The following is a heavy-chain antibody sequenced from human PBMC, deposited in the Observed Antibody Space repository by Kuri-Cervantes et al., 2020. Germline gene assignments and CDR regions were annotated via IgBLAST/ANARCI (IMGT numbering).Heavy chain of an antibody. J-gene: IGHJ6*02. D-gene: IGHD2-15*01. CDR3: ARDRGIVVPDYYYYGMDV. CDR1: GGSISSYY. CDR2: IYYSGST. Sequence: SETLSLTCTVSGGSISSYYWSWIRQHPGKGLEWIGYIYYSGSTYYNPSLKSRVTISVDTSKNQFSLKLSSVTAADTAVYYCARDRGIVVPDYYYYGMDVWGQGTTVTVSS. V-gene: IGHV4-59*06.